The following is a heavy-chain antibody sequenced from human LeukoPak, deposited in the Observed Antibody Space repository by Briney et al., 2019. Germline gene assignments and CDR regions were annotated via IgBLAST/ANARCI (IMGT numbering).Heavy chain of an antibody. Sequence: GGSLRLSCAASGFTFSSYAMSWARQAPGKGLEWVSVISGSGGSTYYADSVKGRFTISRDNSKNTLYLQMNSLRAEDTAVYYCAKFEGEGPWYYYYMDVWGKGTTVTVSS. CDR1: GFTFSSYA. CDR2: ISGSGGST. CDR3: AKFEGEGPWYYYYMDV. J-gene: IGHJ6*03. D-gene: IGHD3-10*01. V-gene: IGHV3-23*01.